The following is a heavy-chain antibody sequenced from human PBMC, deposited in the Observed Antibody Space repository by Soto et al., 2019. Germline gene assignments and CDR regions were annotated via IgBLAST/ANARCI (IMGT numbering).Heavy chain of an antibody. V-gene: IGHV4-34*01. Sequence: PSETLSLTCAVYGGSFSGYYWSWIRQPPGKGLEWIGEINHSGSTNYNPSLKSRVTISVDTSKNQFSLKLSSVTAADTAVYYCARGLEESGSLGYFDYWGQGTLVTVSS. CDR3: ARGLEESGSLGYFDY. CDR2: INHSGST. CDR1: GGSFSGYY. J-gene: IGHJ4*02. D-gene: IGHD5-12*01.